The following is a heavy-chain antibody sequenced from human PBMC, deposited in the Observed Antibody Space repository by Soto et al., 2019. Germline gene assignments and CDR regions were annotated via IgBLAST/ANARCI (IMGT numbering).Heavy chain of an antibody. CDR2: IDYNGVT. Sequence: PSETLSLTCAVSGGSIYRSGYYWGWIRQPPGRGLEWIGNIDYNGVTYSNPSLKNRVTISRDTSKYQFSLKLTSVTAADTALYYCGKVLVGATGHTDSDSWGPGTLVTVSS. CDR1: GGSIYRSGYY. V-gene: IGHV4-39*01. D-gene: IGHD2-15*01. CDR3: GKVLVGATGHTDSDS. J-gene: IGHJ4*02.